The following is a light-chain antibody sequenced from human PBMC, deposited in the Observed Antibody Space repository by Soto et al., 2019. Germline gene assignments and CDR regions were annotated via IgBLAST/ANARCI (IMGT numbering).Light chain of an antibody. V-gene: IGKV1-5*01. CDR1: QNINNY. CDR2: DAS. Sequence: DIQMTQSPSSLSASVGDRVTITWQASQNINNYLNWYQQKPGRAPKLLIYDASTLETGVPSRFSGSGSGTEFTLTISRLQSDDVATYYCQQHNGYAPITFGQGTRLEIK. J-gene: IGKJ5*01. CDR3: QQHNGYAPIT.